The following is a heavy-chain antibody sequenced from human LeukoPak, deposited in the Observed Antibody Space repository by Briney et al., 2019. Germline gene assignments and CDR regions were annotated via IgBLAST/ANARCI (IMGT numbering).Heavy chain of an antibody. V-gene: IGHV3-74*01. CDR1: GFTFSTYW. CDR3: ARPLVGDALDY. Sequence: SGGSLRLSCAASGFTFSTYWMHWVRQVPGKGLVWVARINGDGSSTRYADSVKGRFTISRDNAKNTLYLQMNSLRGEDTAVYYCARPLVGDALDYWGQGTLVTVSS. CDR2: INGDGSST. J-gene: IGHJ4*02. D-gene: IGHD1-26*01.